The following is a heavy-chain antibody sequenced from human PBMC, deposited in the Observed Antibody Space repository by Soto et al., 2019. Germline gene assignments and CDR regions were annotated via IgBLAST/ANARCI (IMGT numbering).Heavy chain of an antibody. V-gene: IGHV3-21*01. CDR3: ARSSNNWNDGFDY. J-gene: IGHJ4*02. Sequence: GGSLRLSCAASGFTFSSYSMNWVRQAPGKGLEWVSSISSSSSYIYYADSVKGRFTISRDNAKNSLYLQMNSLRAEDTAVYYCARSSNNWNDGFDYWGQGTLVTVSS. CDR2: ISSSSSYI. CDR1: GFTFSSYS. D-gene: IGHD1-20*01.